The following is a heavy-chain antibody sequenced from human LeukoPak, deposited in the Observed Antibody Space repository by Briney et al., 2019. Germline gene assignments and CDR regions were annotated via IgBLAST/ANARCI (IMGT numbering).Heavy chain of an antibody. J-gene: IGHJ5*02. Sequence: PGGSLRPSCAASGFTFSSYWMSWVRQAPGKGLEWVANIKQDGSEKYYVDSVKGRFTISRDNAKNSLYLQMNSLRAEDTAVYYCARASYRYDFWSGYYPPYWFDPWGQGTLVTVSS. V-gene: IGHV3-7*01. D-gene: IGHD3-3*01. CDR3: ARASYRYDFWSGYYPPYWFDP. CDR1: GFTFSSYW. CDR2: IKQDGSEK.